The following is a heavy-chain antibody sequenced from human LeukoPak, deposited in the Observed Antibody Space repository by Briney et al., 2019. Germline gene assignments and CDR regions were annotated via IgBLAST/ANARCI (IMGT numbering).Heavy chain of an antibody. D-gene: IGHD6-6*01. CDR2: IYPGDSDT. Sequence: GESLKISCKGSGYSFTSYWIGGGRQMPGKGLEWMGIIYPGDSDTRYSSSFQGQVTISADKSISTAYLQWSSLKASDTAMYYCARRALEYSSSNYYYYMDVWGKGTTVTVSS. J-gene: IGHJ6*03. V-gene: IGHV5-51*01. CDR1: GYSFTSYW. CDR3: ARRALEYSSSNYYYYMDV.